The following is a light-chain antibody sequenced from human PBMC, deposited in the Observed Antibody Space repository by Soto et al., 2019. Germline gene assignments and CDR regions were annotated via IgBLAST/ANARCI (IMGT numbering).Light chain of an antibody. CDR1: QSVSSTY. CDR2: GAS. V-gene: IGKV3-20*01. CDR3: QQYNNSLWT. J-gene: IGKJ1*01. Sequence: ETVLTQSPGTLSLSPGERAILSCRASQSVSSTYLAWYQQKPGQAPRLLIYGASSRATGIPDRFSGSGSGTDFTLTISRLEPEDLAVYYCQQYNNSLWTFGQGTKVEIK.